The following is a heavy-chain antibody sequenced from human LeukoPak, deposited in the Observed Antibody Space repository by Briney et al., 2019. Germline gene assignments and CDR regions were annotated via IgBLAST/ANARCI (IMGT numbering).Heavy chain of an antibody. Sequence: GTSVKVSCKASGGTFSSYAISWVRQAPGQGLEWMGGIIPIFGTANYAQKFQGRVTITTDESTSTAYMELSSLRSEDTAVYYCAKNRYSSSTSCHPVRYDLVAFDIWGPGTMVTVSS. J-gene: IGHJ3*02. CDR3: AKNRYSSSTSCHPVRYDLVAFDI. V-gene: IGHV1-69*05. CDR2: IIPIFGTA. CDR1: GGTFSSYA. D-gene: IGHD2-2*01.